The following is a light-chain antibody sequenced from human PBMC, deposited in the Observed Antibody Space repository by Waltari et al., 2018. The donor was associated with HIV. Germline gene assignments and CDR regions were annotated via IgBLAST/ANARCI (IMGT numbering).Light chain of an antibody. J-gene: IGKJ3*01. CDR3: QQYGSSPFT. CDR2: DVS. CDR1: PIVNNNY. V-gene: IGKV3-20*01. Sequence: DIVLTQSPGTLSLSPGERATLSCRASPIVNNNYLTWFQHKPGQAPRLLIYDVSNRATGIPDRFSGSGSGTDFTLTISRLDPEDFAVYYCQQYGSSPFTFGPGTKVDLK.